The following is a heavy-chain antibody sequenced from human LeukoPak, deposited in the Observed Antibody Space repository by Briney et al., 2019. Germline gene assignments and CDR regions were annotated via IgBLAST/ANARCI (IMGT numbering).Heavy chain of an antibody. Sequence: PSETLSLTCTVSGXSISSYYWSWIRQPPGKGLEWIGYIYYSGSTNYNPSLKSRVTISVDTSKNQFSLKLSSVTAADTAVYYCARLPGFRDAFDIWGQGTMVTVSS. CDR3: ARLPGFRDAFDI. CDR2: IYYSGST. CDR1: GXSISSYY. J-gene: IGHJ3*02. V-gene: IGHV4-59*08.